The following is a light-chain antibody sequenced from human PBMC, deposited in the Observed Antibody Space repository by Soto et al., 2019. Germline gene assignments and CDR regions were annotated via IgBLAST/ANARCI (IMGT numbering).Light chain of an antibody. Sequence: QSVLTQPRSVSGSPGQSVTISCTGTSSDVGGYNYVSWYQQHPGKAPKLMIYDVSKRPSGVPDRFSGSKSGNTASLTISGLQAEDEADYYCCSYAGSSTFWVFGGGTKVTVL. CDR2: DVS. CDR1: SSDVGGYNY. V-gene: IGLV2-11*01. J-gene: IGLJ3*02. CDR3: CSYAGSSTFWV.